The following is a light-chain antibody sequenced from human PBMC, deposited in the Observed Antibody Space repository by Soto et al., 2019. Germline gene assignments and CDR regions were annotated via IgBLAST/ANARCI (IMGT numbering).Light chain of an antibody. CDR2: GAS. CDR3: QHYTNWPPWT. CDR1: QSVSSN. V-gene: IGKV3-15*01. Sequence: EIVMTQSPATLSVSPGERATLSCRASQSVSSNLAWYQQKPGQAPRLLIYGASTRASGVPARFSGIGSGTELTLTISSLQSEDFAVYYCQHYTNWPPWTFGQGTKV. J-gene: IGKJ1*01.